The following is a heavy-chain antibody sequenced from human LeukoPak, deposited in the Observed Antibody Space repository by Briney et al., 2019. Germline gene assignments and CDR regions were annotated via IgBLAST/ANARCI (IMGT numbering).Heavy chain of an antibody. CDR1: GGSISTSSYY. V-gene: IGHV4-39*07. CDR2: IYYSGST. Sequence: SETLSLTCTVSGGSISTSSYYWGWIRQPPGKGLECIGNIYYSGSTYYNPSLKSRVTISVDTSKNQFSLKLSSVTAADTAVYYCARRGTKKQKYCYDSSGLRAFDIWGQGTMVTVSS. J-gene: IGHJ3*02. D-gene: IGHD3-22*01. CDR3: ARRGTKKQKYCYDSSGLRAFDI.